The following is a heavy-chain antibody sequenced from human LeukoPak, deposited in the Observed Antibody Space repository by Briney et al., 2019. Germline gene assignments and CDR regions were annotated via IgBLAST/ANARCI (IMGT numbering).Heavy chain of an antibody. CDR3: AREPRDYSGGWFDP. Sequence: GRSLRLSCAASGFTFSGHAIHWVRQAPGKGLEWVAAISYDGSDKYYSESVKGRSTISRDNSNNMVYLLMDNLGAEDTAVYFCAREPRDYSGGWFDPWGQGTPVTVSS. J-gene: IGHJ5*02. CDR2: ISYDGSDK. CDR1: GFTFSGHA. V-gene: IGHV3-30-3*01. D-gene: IGHD1-26*01.